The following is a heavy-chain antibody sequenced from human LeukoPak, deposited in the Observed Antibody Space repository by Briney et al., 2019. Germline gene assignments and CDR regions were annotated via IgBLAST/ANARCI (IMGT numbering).Heavy chain of an antibody. V-gene: IGHV1-8*03. CDR3: ARAWPADYYYYMDV. CDR2: MNPNSGNT. Sequence: ASVKVSCKASGYTFTGYYMHWVRQAPGQGLEWMGWMNPNSGNTGYAQKFQGRVTITRNTSISTAYMELSSLRSEDTAVYYCARAWPADYYYYMDVWGKGTTVTVSS. CDR1: GYTFTGYY. J-gene: IGHJ6*03.